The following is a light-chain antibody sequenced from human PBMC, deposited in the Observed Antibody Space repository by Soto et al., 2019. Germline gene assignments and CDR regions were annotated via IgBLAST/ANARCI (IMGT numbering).Light chain of an antibody. CDR1: SSDVGGYNY. Sequence: VLTQPRSVSGSPGQSVTISCTGTSSDVGGYNYVSWYQQHPGKAPKLMIYDVSKRPSGVPDRFSGSKSGNTASLTISGLQAEDEADYYCCSYAGSYSLFGGGTKVTVL. CDR2: DVS. CDR3: CSYAGSYSL. V-gene: IGLV2-11*01. J-gene: IGLJ2*01.